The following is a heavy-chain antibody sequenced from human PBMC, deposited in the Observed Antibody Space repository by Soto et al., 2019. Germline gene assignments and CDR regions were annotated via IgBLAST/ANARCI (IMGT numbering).Heavy chain of an antibody. V-gene: IGHV3-23*01. D-gene: IGHD6-6*01. Sequence: PGGSLRLSCAASGFTFSSYAMSWVRQAPGKGLEWVSAISGSGGSTYYADSVKGRFTISRDNSKNTLYLQMNSLRAEDTAVCYCAKVFGGYQLVLYYYGMDVWGQGTTVTVSS. CDR1: GFTFSSYA. CDR3: AKVFGGYQLVLYYYGMDV. CDR2: ISGSGGST. J-gene: IGHJ6*02.